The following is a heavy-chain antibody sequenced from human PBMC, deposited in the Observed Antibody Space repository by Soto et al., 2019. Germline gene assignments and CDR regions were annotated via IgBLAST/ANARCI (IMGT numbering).Heavy chain of an antibody. V-gene: IGHV3-9*01. J-gene: IGHJ4*02. CDR2: ISWNSGSI. CDR1: GFTFDDYA. CDR3: AKGDEAVGSPPYFDY. D-gene: IGHD6-19*01. Sequence: EVQLVESGGGLVQPGRSLRLSCAASGFTFDDYAMHWVRQAPGKGLEWVSGISWNSGSIGYADSVKGRFTISRDNAKNSLYLQMNSLRAEDTALYYCAKGDEAVGSPPYFDYWGQGTLVTVSS.